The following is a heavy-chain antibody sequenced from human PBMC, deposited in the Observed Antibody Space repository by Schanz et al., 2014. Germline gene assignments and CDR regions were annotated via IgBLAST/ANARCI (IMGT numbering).Heavy chain of an antibody. CDR2: ISGSGAST. Sequence: EVQLLESGGGLVQPGGSLRLSCAASGFTFSTYAMSWVRQAPGKGLEWVSAISGSGASTYYADSVKGRFTISRDNAKSSLHLQMNSLRADDTAVYYCARDGVAATTDFEYWGQGALVTVSS. CDR3: ARDGVAATTDFEY. J-gene: IGHJ4*02. CDR1: GFTFSTYA. D-gene: IGHD1-1*01. V-gene: IGHV3-23*01.